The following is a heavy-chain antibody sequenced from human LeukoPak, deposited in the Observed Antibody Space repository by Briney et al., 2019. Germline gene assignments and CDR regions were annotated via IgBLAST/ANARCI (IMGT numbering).Heavy chain of an antibody. D-gene: IGHD3-3*01. Sequence: GSLRLSYEASGFTFSAYAMTWVRQAPGKGLEWVSSIGSDNKPHYSESVKGRFAISRDNSKNTLYLQMNSLRAEDTAVYYCAKHGTDYDFWSGQYYFDYWGQGTLVTVSS. J-gene: IGHJ4*02. CDR3: AKHGTDYDFWSGQYYFDY. CDR2: IGSDNKP. V-gene: IGHV3-23*05. CDR1: GFTFSAYA.